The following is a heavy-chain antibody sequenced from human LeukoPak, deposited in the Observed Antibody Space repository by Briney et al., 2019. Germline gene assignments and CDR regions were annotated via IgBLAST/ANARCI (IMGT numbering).Heavy chain of an antibody. Sequence: PGGSLRLSCAASGFTFSSYGMHWVRQAPGKGLEWVAFIRYGGSNKYYADSVKGRFTISRDNSKNTLYLQMNSLRAEDTAVYYCAKRDRDGYTVYYYNYMDVWGKGTTVTISS. CDR3: AKRDRDGYTVYYYNYMDV. V-gene: IGHV3-30*02. CDR2: IRYGGSNK. J-gene: IGHJ6*03. CDR1: GFTFSSYG. D-gene: IGHD5-24*01.